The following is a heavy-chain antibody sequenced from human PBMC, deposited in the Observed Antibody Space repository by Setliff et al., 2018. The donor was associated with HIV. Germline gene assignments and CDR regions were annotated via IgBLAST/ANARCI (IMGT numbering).Heavy chain of an antibody. D-gene: IGHD3-10*01. J-gene: IGHJ4*02. CDR3: ARNRVPSSL. CDR1: GGSMSSYY. CDR2: IYYTGST. Sequence: ASETLSLTCTVSGGSMSSYYWSWIRQPPGKGLEWIGSIYYTGSTDYNPSLMSRVTISLDTPKNQFSLKLNSVIAADTAVYYCARNRVPSSLWGQGTLVTASS. V-gene: IGHV4-59*01.